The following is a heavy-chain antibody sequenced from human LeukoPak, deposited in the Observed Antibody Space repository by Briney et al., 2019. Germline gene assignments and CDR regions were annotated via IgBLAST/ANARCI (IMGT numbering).Heavy chain of an antibody. CDR3: ARGRRWSPFDY. V-gene: IGHV3-48*03. CDR1: GFTFSSYA. CDR2: ISDSGSTI. D-gene: IGHD2-15*01. J-gene: IGHJ4*02. Sequence: GGSLRLSCAASGFTFSSYAMSWVRQAPGKGLEWLSYISDSGSTIYFADSVKGRFTISRDNAKNSLYLQMNSLRAEDTAVYYCARGRRWSPFDYWGQGTLVTVSS.